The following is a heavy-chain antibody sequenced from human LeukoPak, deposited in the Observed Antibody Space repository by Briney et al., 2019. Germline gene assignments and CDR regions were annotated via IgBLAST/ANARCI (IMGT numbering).Heavy chain of an antibody. CDR1: GYSIGGGYY. V-gene: IGHV4-38-2*02. J-gene: IGHJ5*02. D-gene: IGHD2-21*02. CDR3: ARDPAMTFNWFDP. CDR2: IYHSGTA. Sequence: SETLSLTCAVSGYSIGGGYYWAWIRQPPGKGLEWIASIYHSGTAYSNPSLQSRVTLSVDTPKNQFSLKVSSVTAADTAVYYCARDPAMTFNWFDPWGQGTLVTVSS.